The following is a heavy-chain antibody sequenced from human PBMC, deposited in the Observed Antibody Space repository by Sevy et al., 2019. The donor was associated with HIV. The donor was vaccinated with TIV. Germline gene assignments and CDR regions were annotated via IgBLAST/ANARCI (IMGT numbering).Heavy chain of an antibody. Sequence: GGSLRLSCAASGFTFNTYWMTWVRQAPGKGLESVANMNPSASEKYYMDSVKGRFTISRDNAKNSLYLQMNSLRAEDTAGYYCATDLNWANYWGQGTLVTVSS. CDR3: ATDLNWANY. D-gene: IGHD7-27*01. CDR2: MNPSASEK. J-gene: IGHJ4*02. V-gene: IGHV3-7*01. CDR1: GFTFNTYW.